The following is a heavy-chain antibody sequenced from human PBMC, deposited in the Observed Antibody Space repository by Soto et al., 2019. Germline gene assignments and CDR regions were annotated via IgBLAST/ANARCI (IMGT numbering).Heavy chain of an antibody. CDR1: GGPFNSGAYS. V-gene: IGHV4-61*08. D-gene: IGHD3-16*01. CDR2: IYYTGST. J-gene: IGHJ6*02. CDR3: ARARLTFAYGMDV. Sequence: QVLLRESGPGLVKPSETLSLACTVSGGPFNSGAYSWIWIRQPPGKGLEWIGSIYYTGSTNFNPSLSSRVTISMDTSKNQFSLTLKSVTTADTAVYYCARARLTFAYGMDVWGQGATVTVPS.